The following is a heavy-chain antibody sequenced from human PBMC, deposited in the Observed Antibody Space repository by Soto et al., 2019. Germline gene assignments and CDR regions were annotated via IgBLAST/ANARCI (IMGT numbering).Heavy chain of an antibody. Sequence: EVQLVESGGGLVKPGESLGLSCAASGFGFSDAWMNWVRQAPGKGLEWVGRIKSKTDGGTTDYAAPVNGRFSISRDDSKNTLYLQMSSLKTDDTAVYYCTRGRLSGHYTDYWGRGTLVTVSS. D-gene: IGHD5-12*01. CDR1: GFGFSDAW. J-gene: IGHJ4*02. V-gene: IGHV3-15*07. CDR2: IKSKTDGGTT. CDR3: TRGRLSGHYTDY.